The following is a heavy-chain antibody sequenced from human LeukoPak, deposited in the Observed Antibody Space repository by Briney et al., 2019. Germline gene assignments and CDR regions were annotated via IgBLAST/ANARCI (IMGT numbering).Heavy chain of an antibody. CDR2: IIPIFGTA. CDR1: GGTFSSYA. J-gene: IGHJ4*02. V-gene: IGHV1-69*13. D-gene: IGHD3-10*01. Sequence: SVKVSCKASGGTFSSYAISWVRQAPGQGLEWVRGIIPIFGTANYAQKFQGRVTITAVESTSTAYMELSSLRSEDTAVYYCVYGSGSYYPKALDYWGQGTPVTVSS. CDR3: VYGSGSYYPKALDY.